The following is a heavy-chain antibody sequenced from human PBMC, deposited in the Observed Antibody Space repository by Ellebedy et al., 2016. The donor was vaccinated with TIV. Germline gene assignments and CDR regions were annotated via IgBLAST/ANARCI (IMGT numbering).Heavy chain of an antibody. Sequence: AASVKVSGKASGFSLSSSAVQWVRQARGQPLEWIGWIVLGSGNTNSAPQFQERVTITRDVSTSPDYMELSSLRSEDTGVYYCAADPEYSSSSWFDYWGQGTLVTVSS. D-gene: IGHD6-6*01. CDR3: AADPEYSSSSWFDY. CDR2: IVLGSGNT. J-gene: IGHJ4*02. CDR1: GFSLSSSA. V-gene: IGHV1-58*01.